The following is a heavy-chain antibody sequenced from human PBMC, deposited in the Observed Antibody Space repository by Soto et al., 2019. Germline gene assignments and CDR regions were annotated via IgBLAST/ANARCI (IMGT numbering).Heavy chain of an antibody. CDR2: IYWDDDK. J-gene: IGHJ5*02. Sequence: QITLKESGPTLVKPTQTLTLTCTFSGFSLSTSGVGVGWIRQPPGKALEWLALIYWDDDKRYSPSLKSRLTIXXDXSTXQVVLTMTNMDPVDTATYYCAHTGSGAGSRNWFDPWGQGPLVTVSS. V-gene: IGHV2-5*02. CDR1: GFSLSTSGVG. CDR3: AHTGSGAGSRNWFDP. D-gene: IGHD3-10*01.